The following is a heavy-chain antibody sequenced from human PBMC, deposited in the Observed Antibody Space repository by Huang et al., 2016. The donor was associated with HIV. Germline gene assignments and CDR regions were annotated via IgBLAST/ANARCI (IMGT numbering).Heavy chain of an antibody. CDR1: GFTLTTFS. D-gene: IGHD4-17*01. J-gene: IGHJ5*02. V-gene: IGHV3-21*01. CDR2: SNVTGTKR. CDR3: VRIGYGENSYGSGYFDP. Sequence: EVQLVESGGGLVKPGGSLRLSCAASGFTLTTFSINWVRQAPGRGLKWVASSNVTGTKRYEADSVEGRFTISRDNTRNSLYLQLNSLRAEDTAVYYCVRIGYGENSYGSGYFDPWGQGTLVAVSS.